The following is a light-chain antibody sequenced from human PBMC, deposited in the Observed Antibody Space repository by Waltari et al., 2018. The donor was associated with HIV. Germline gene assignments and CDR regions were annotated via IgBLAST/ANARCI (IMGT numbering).Light chain of an antibody. J-gene: IGLJ2*01. CDR2: EVS. CDR1: SSDVGSYNL. Sequence: QSALTQPASVSGSPGQSITISCTGTSSDVGSYNLVSWYQQHPGKATKLMIYEVSKRPSGFSNRFSGSKSGNTASLTISGLQAEDEADYYCCSYAGSSTLVFGGGTKLTVL. CDR3: CSYAGSSTLV. V-gene: IGLV2-23*02.